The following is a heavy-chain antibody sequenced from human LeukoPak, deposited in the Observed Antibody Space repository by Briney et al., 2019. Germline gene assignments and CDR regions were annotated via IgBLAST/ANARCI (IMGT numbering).Heavy chain of an antibody. CDR1: GDSIRSSSSYY. CDR2: VYYSGNT. CDR3: ARNKYASGWSTFDY. D-gene: IGHD6-19*01. Sequence: PSEALSLTCTVSGDSIRSSSSYYWGWIRQPPGKGLEWIGSVYYSGNTYYNPSLKTGVTISADTSKNHFSLKLSSLTAADTSVYYCARNKYASGWSTFDYWGQGTLVTVSS. J-gene: IGHJ4*02. V-gene: IGHV4-39*02.